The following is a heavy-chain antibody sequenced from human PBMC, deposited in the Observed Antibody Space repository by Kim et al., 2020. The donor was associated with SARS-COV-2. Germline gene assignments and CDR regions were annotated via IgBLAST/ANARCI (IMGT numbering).Heavy chain of an antibody. J-gene: IGHJ4*02. Sequence: ASVKVSCKVSGYTLTELSMHWARQAPGKGLEWMGGFYPEDGETIYAQKFQGRVTMTEDTSTDTAYMELSSLRSEDTAVYYCATDLRGYSGYGMNYWGQGTMVTVSS. CDR3: ATDLRGYSGYGMNY. V-gene: IGHV1-24*01. D-gene: IGHD5-12*01. CDR2: FYPEDGET. CDR1: GYTLTELS.